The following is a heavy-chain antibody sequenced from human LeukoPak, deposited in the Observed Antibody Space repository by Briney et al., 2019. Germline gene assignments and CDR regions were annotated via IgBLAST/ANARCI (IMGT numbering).Heavy chain of an antibody. D-gene: IGHD5-18*01. CDR3: ARRNRGYSYGLTTAKKAAPFDY. CDR2: INHSGST. J-gene: IGHJ4*02. CDR1: AGSFSGYY. V-gene: IGHV4-34*01. Sequence: PSETLSLTCAVYAGSFSGYYWSWIRQPPGKGLEWIGEINHSGSTNYNPSLKSRVAISVDTSKNQFSLKLSSVTAADTAVYYCARRNRGYSYGLTTAKKAAPFDYWGQGTLVTVSS.